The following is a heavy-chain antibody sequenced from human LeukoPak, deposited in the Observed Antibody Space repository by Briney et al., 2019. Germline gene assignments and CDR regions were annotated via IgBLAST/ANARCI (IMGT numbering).Heavy chain of an antibody. CDR3: ATDPSWESDPFDI. V-gene: IGHV3-33*03. CDR2: IWYDGSNK. CDR1: GFTFSSYG. D-gene: IGHD1-26*01. J-gene: IGHJ3*02. Sequence: PGRSLRLSCAASGFTFSSYGMHWVRQAPGKGLEWVAVIWYDGSNKYYADSVKGRFTISRDNAKNSLSLEMNSLRVEDTALYYCATDPSWESDPFDIWGQGTMVTVSS.